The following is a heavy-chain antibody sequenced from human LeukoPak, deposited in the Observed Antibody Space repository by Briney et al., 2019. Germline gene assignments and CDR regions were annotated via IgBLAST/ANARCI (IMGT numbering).Heavy chain of an antibody. V-gene: IGHV5-10-1*01. CDR3: ARAYSRSRFDY. D-gene: IGHD6-6*01. CDR2: IDPSGSYN. J-gene: IGHJ4*02. CDR1: GYNFTNYW. Sequence: GESLKISCKGSGYNFTNYWISWVRQMPGKGLEWMGTIDPSGSYNNYSPSFQGHVTIAADKSISTAYLQWSSLKASDTAMHYCARAYSRSRFDYWGQGTLVTVSS.